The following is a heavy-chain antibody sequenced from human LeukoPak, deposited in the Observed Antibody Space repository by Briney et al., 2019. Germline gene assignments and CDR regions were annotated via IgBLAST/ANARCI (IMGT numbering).Heavy chain of an antibody. CDR2: INPNSGGT. J-gene: IGHJ1*01. D-gene: IGHD2-2*02. Sequence: ASVKVSCKASGYTFTGYYLHWVRQAPGQGLEWMGRINPNSGGTNYAQKFQGRVTMTRDTSISTAYMELSRLRSDDTAVYYCARAGSYQLLYGYFQHWGQGTLVTVSS. CDR1: GYTFTGYY. V-gene: IGHV1-2*06. CDR3: ARAGSYQLLYGYFQH.